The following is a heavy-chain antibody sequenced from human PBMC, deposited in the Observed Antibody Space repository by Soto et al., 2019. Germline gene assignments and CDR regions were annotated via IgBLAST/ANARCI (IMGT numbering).Heavy chain of an antibody. V-gene: IGHV4-30-4*01. Sequence: PSETLSLTCTVSGGSISSGDYYWSWIRQPPGKGLEWIGYIYYSGSTYYNPSLKSRVTISVDTSKNQFSLKLSSVTAADTAAYYCARDCSSTSCQYGYYYYGMDVWGQGTTVTVS. CDR3: ARDCSSTSCQYGYYYYGMDV. J-gene: IGHJ6*02. CDR1: GGSISSGDYY. CDR2: IYYSGST. D-gene: IGHD2-2*01.